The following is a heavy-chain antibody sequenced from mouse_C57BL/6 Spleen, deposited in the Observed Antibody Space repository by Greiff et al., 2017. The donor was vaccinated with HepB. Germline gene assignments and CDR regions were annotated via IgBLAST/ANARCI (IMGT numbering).Heavy chain of an antibody. V-gene: IGHV1-26*01. Sequence: EVQLQQSGPELVKPGASVKISCKASGYTFTDYYMNWVKQSHGKSLEWIGDINPNNGGTSYNQKFKGKATLTVDKSSSTAYMELRSLTSEDSAVYYCARYYYGHWGQSTTLTVSS. CDR1: GYTFTDYY. CDR2: INPNNGGT. D-gene: IGHD1-1*01. CDR3: ARYYYGH. J-gene: IGHJ2*01.